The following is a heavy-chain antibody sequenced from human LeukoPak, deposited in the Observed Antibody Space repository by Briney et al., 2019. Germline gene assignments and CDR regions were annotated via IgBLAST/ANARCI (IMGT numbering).Heavy chain of an antibody. CDR3: AKDQSRTSSPHYDILTGFDYYGMDV. J-gene: IGHJ6*02. CDR2: ISGDGGST. Sequence: QSGGSLSLSCAASGFTFDDYAMHWVRQAPGKGLEWVSLISGDGGSTYYADSVKGRFTISRDNSKNSLYLQMNSLRTEDTALYYCAKDQSRTSSPHYDILTGFDYYGMDVWGQGTTVTVSS. D-gene: IGHD3-9*01. V-gene: IGHV3-43*02. CDR1: GFTFDDYA.